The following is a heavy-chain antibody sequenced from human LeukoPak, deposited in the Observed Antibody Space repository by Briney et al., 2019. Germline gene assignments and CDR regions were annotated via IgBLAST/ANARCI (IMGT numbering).Heavy chain of an antibody. CDR2: INPNSGGT. V-gene: IGHV1-2*02. D-gene: IGHD3-10*01. CDR1: GYTFTGYY. J-gene: IGHJ5*02. CDR3: ARVNAVGWFALET. Sequence: ASVKVSCKASGYTFTGYYMHWVRQAPGQGLEWMGWINPNSGGTNYAQKFQGRVTMTRDTSISTAYMELSRLRSDDTAVYYCARVNAVGWFALETWGQGTLVTVSS.